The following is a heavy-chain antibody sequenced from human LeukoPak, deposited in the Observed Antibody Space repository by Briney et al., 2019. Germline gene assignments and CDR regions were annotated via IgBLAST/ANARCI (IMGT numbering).Heavy chain of an antibody. CDR2: IYYIGST. Sequence: SETLSLTCTVSGGSISGYYWSWLRQPPGKGLEWIGYIYYIGSTNYNPSLKSRVTISVDTSKNQFSLKLTSVTAADTAVYYCARHSGSSWYYFDYWGQGTLVTVSS. CDR1: GGSISGYY. J-gene: IGHJ4*02. D-gene: IGHD6-13*01. V-gene: IGHV4-59*08. CDR3: ARHSGSSWYYFDY.